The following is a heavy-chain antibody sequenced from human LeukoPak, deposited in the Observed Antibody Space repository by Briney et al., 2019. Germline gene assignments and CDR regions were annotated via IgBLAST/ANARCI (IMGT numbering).Heavy chain of an antibody. J-gene: IGHJ6*03. CDR1: GASITRYY. CDR3: ARLTWDLPPGGLYYNYYIDV. CDR2: LYTNGTV. V-gene: IGHV4-4*07. D-gene: IGHD1-26*01. Sequence: AETLSLTCSVSGASITRYYWTWIRQPVGKGLEWFARLYTNGTVNYNPSLRSRVTMSRDTSRNQFSLKLTSVTAADTAVYYCARLTWDLPPGGLYYNYYIDVWDKGATVTVSS.